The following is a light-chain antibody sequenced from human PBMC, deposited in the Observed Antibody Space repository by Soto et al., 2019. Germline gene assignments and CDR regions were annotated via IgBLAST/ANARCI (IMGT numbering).Light chain of an antibody. CDR2: SNN. Sequence: QSVLTQPPSASGTPGQRGSISCSGSSSNIGTNFVDWYPQLPGTAPKLRIYSNNQRPSGVPARFSGSKSGTSASLASSGLKSEDEADYYCAAWDDSLIAYVVCSGTKVTVL. CDR1: SSNIGTNF. V-gene: IGLV1-44*01. J-gene: IGLJ1*01. CDR3: AAWDDSLIAYV.